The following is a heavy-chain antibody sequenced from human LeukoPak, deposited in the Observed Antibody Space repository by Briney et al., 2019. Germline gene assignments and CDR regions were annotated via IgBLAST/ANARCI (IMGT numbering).Heavy chain of an antibody. Sequence: ASVKVSCKASGYTFTGYYIHWVRQAPGQGLEWMGWINPNSGGTNYAQKFQGRVTMTRDTSISTAYMELSRLRSDDTAVYYCARGATMVRGVSMDVWGQGTTVTVSS. CDR1: GYTFTGYY. CDR3: ARGATMVRGVSMDV. CDR2: INPNSGGT. J-gene: IGHJ6*02. D-gene: IGHD3-10*01. V-gene: IGHV1-2*02.